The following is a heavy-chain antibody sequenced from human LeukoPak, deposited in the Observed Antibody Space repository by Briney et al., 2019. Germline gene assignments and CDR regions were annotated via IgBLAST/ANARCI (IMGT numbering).Heavy chain of an antibody. V-gene: IGHV2-5*01. CDR2: IYWNDNK. CDR1: GVSLRTNVVD. J-gene: IGHJ4*02. D-gene: IGHD2-21*01. Sequence: KGSGPTLVNPPQTLTLAYSFSGVSLRTNVVDGGWFRKPPGKALEWLALIYWNDNKRYSPSLKSRLTITKDTSKNQVVLTLTNMDPVDTATYYCAHRLASSFDFWGQGTLVTVSS. CDR3: AHRLASSFDF.